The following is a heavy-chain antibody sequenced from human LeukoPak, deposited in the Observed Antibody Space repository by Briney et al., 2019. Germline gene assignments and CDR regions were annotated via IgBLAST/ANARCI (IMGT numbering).Heavy chain of an antibody. J-gene: IGHJ4*02. CDR1: GYTFTGYY. V-gene: IGHV1-2*02. CDR3: ARSPSRGYSGYDLAY. D-gene: IGHD5-12*01. CDR2: INPNSGGT. Sequence: ASVKVSCKXSGYTFTGYYMHWVRQAPGQGLEGMGWINPNSGGTNYSQKFQGRVTMTRDTSISTAYMELSRLRSDDTAVYYCARSPSRGYSGYDLAYWGQGTLVTVSS.